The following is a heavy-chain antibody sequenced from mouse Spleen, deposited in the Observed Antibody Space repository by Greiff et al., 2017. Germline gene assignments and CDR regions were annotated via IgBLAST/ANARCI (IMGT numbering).Heavy chain of an antibody. J-gene: IGHJ2*01. D-gene: IGHD1-1*02. CDR3: GRSGWRDV. Sequence: VQLQQSGAELVKPGASVKLSCKASGYTFTSYGINWVRQRPGQGLEWIGWIFPGDGSTKYNEKFKGKATLTTDTSSSTAYMQLSSLTSEDSAVLCCGRSGWRDVWGPGTTLTVSS. CDR1: GYTFTSYG. V-gene: IGHV1-85*01. CDR2: IFPGDGST.